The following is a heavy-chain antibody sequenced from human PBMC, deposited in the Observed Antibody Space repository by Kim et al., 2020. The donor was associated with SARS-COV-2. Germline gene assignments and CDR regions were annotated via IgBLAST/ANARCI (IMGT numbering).Heavy chain of an antibody. D-gene: IGHD1-26*01. CDR2: T. J-gene: IGHJ4*02. V-gene: IGHV3-74*01. CDR3: ARSIVGPSTDY. Sequence: TVYADSRKGRFTISRDNAKNTLNLQMNSLRAEDTAVYYCARSIVGPSTDYWGQGTLVTVSS.